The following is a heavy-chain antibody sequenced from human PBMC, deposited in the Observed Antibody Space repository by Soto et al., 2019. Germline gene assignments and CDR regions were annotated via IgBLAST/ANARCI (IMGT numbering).Heavy chain of an antibody. V-gene: IGHV3-74*01. Sequence: EVQLVESGGGLVQPGGSLRLSCAASGFTFSSYWMHWVRQAPGKGLVGVSRINSDGSSTSYADDVKGRFTIPRDNAKNTLYLQMNSLRAEDTAVYYCARDRDGSGIHWGQGTLVTVSS. CDR2: INSDGSST. CDR3: ARDRDGSGIH. CDR1: GFTFSSYW. D-gene: IGHD3-10*01. J-gene: IGHJ4*02.